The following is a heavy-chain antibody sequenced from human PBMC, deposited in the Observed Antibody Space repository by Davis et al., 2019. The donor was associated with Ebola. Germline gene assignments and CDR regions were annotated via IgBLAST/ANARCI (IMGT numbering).Heavy chain of an antibody. Sequence: PGGSLRLSCAASGFTFSSYNMNWVRQAPGKGLEWVSNISSSSSSIYYADSVKGRFTISRDNAKNSLYLQMNSLRDEDTAVYYCARAPSATYRLDYWGQGTLVTVSS. CDR1: GFTFSSYN. J-gene: IGHJ4*02. CDR3: ARAPSATYRLDY. D-gene: IGHD1-26*01. V-gene: IGHV3-48*02. CDR2: ISSSSSSI.